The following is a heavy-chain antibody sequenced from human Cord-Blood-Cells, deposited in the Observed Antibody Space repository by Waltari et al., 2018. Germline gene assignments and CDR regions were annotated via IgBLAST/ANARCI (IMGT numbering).Heavy chain of an antibody. D-gene: IGHD1-1*01. CDR2: IITIFGTA. V-gene: IGHV1-69*01. CDR3: ARVGWNNDY. CDR1: GGTFRSYA. J-gene: IGHJ4*02. Sequence: QVQLVHSGAEVKKPGSSVKVSCKASGGTFRSYAISWVRQAPGQGLGWMGGIITIFGTANYAQKFQGRVTITADESTSTAYMELSSLRSEETAVYYCARVGWNNDYWGQGTLVTVSS.